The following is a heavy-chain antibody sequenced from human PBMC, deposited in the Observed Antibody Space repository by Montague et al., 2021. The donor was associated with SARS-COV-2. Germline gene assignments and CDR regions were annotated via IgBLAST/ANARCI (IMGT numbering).Heavy chain of an antibody. CDR3: ARDSSWTPFDF. Sequence: SETLSLTCTVSGGSISSYYWSWIRQPPGKGLEWIGYISYSGDTYYTPSLKSRITMSVDTSNNQFSLKLRSVTAADTAVYYCARDSSWTPFDFWGQGTLVTVSS. D-gene: IGHD3/OR15-3a*01. CDR2: ISYSGDT. J-gene: IGHJ4*02. CDR1: GGSISSYY. V-gene: IGHV4-59*06.